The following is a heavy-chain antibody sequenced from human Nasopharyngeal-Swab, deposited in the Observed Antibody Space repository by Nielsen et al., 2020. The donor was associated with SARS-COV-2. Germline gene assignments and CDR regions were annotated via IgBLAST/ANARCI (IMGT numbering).Heavy chain of an antibody. CDR1: GGSISSSSYY. CDR2: IYYSGST. Sequence: SETLSLTCTVSGGSISSSSYYWGWIRQPPGKGLEWIGSIYYSGSTYYNPSLKSRVIISVDTSKNQFSLKLSSVTAADTAVYYCARHPTTAFDYWGQGTLVTVSS. CDR3: ARHPTTAFDY. V-gene: IGHV4-39*01. J-gene: IGHJ4*02. D-gene: IGHD4-11*01.